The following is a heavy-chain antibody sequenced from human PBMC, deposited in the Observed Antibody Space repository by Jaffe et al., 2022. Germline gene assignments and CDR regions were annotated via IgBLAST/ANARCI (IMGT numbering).Heavy chain of an antibody. Sequence: EVQLLESGGGLVQPGGSLRLSCAASGFTFSSYAMSWVRQAPGKGLEWVSAISGSGGSTYYADSVKGRFTISRDNSKNTLYLQMNSLRAEDTAVYYCAKDLTHYDFWSGYSYYFDYWGQGTLVTVSS. J-gene: IGHJ4*02. V-gene: IGHV3-23*01. CDR2: ISGSGGST. D-gene: IGHD3-3*01. CDR1: GFTFSSYA. CDR3: AKDLTHYDFWSGYSYYFDY.